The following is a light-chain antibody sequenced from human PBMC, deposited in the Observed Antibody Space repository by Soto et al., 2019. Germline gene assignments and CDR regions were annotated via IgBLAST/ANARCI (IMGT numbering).Light chain of an antibody. J-gene: IGLJ2*01. CDR2: DVT. CDR1: SNDIGGYNY. CDR3: SSYAGSSNLL. Sequence: QSVLTQPPSASGSPGQSVTISCTGTSNDIGGYNYVSWYQQHPGRAPKLMIYDVTKRPSGVPDRFTGSRSSNTASLTVSGLQAEDEADYYCSSYAGSSNLLFGGGTKLTVL. V-gene: IGLV2-8*01.